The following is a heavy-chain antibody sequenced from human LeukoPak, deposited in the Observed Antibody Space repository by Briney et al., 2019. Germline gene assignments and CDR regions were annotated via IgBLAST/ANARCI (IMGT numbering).Heavy chain of an antibody. CDR1: GYTFTSYG. V-gene: IGHV1-18*04. J-gene: IGHJ4*02. Sequence: ASVKVSCKASGYTFTSYGISWVRQAPGQGLEWMGWISAYNGNTNYAQKLQGRVTMTTDTSTNTAYMELRSLRSDDTAVYYCARDRSSGWYPLPFDYWGQGTLVTVSS. CDR3: ARDRSSGWYPLPFDY. D-gene: IGHD6-19*01. CDR2: ISAYNGNT.